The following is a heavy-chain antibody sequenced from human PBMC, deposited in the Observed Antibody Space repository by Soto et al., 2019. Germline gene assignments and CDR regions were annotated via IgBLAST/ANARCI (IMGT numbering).Heavy chain of an antibody. J-gene: IGHJ6*02. CDR2: IIPIFGTA. CDR3: ARDSTYRGYDFDYYYGMDV. D-gene: IGHD5-12*01. CDR1: GGTFSSYA. Sequence: SVKVSCKASGGTFSSYAISWVRQAPGQGLEWMGGIIPIFGTANYAQKFQGRVTITADESTSTAYMERSSLRSEYTAVYYWARDSTYRGYDFDYYYGMDVWGQGTTVTGSS. V-gene: IGHV1-69*13.